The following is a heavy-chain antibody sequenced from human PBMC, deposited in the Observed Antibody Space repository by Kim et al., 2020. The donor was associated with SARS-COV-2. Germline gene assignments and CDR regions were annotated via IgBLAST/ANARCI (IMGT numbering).Heavy chain of an antibody. CDR1: GASISSGGYY. V-gene: IGHV4-31*03. D-gene: IGHD3-9*01. CDR3: ARVPLLTGSSGYFDY. J-gene: IGHJ4*02. CDR2: IYYSGSV. Sequence: SETLSLTCPVSGASISSGGYYWGWIRQHPGKGLEWIGYIYYSGSVYYNPSLKSRVAISVDTSKNHFSLKLSSVTAADTAVYYCARVPLLTGSSGYFDYWGPGTLVTVSS.